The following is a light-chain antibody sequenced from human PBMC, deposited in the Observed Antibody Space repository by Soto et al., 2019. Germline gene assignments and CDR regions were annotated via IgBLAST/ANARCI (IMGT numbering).Light chain of an antibody. V-gene: IGKV1-5*01. CDR3: QQTYATPIT. Sequence: DIQMTQSPATLSASVGDSVTIXXRASQSISSWLAWYQQKPGKAPKLXIYDASSLESGVPSGFSGSGSGTDFILTISSLQPEDFATYYCQQTYATPITFGQGTRLEIK. CDR2: DAS. CDR1: QSISSW. J-gene: IGKJ5*01.